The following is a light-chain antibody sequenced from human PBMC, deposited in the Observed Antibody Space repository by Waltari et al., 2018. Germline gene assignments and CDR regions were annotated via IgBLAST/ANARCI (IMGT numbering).Light chain of an antibody. CDR2: EGS. CDR1: SGDVGGYNV. CDR3: YSYAGSRTWV. V-gene: IGLV2-23*01. Sequence: QSALTQPASVSGSPGQSITISCTGTSGDVGGYNVVSWYQRHPGKVPKLIIYEGSKRPSGISDRFSGSKSGNTASLTISGLQTEDEAEYYCYSYAGSRTWVFGGGTQLTVV. J-gene: IGLJ3*02.